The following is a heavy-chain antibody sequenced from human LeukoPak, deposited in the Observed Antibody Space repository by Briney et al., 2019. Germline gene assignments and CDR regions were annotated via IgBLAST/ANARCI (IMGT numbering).Heavy chain of an antibody. CDR3: ARSKGGAQREYGMDV. CDR2: ISSGATYI. D-gene: IGHD1-1*01. Sequence: PGGSLRLSCAASGFTFSSYAMHWVRQAPGKGLEWVSSISSGATYIDNADSVKGRFTISRDNAKNSLYLEMNSLRAKDTAVYYCARSKGGAQREYGMDVWGQGTTVTVSS. V-gene: IGHV3-21*06. J-gene: IGHJ6*02. CDR1: GFTFSSYA.